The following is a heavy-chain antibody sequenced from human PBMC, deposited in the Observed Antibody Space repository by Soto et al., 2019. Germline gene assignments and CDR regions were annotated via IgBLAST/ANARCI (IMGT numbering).Heavy chain of an antibody. CDR1: GFTFDDYA. CDR2: INWNSGSI. Sequence: GGSLRLSCAASGFTFDDYAMHWVRQAPGKGQEKESGINWNSGSIGYAESVKGRFTISRDNAKTSLYMQMNSLRAEDTALYYCAKDRGSGSYAANYYYYGMDVWGQGTTVTVSS. J-gene: IGHJ6*02. V-gene: IGHV3-9*01. D-gene: IGHD3-10*01. CDR3: AKDRGSGSYAANYYYYGMDV.